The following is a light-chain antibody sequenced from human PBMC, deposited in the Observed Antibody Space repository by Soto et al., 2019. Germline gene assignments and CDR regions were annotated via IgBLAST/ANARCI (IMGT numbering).Light chain of an antibody. CDR1: QSISNY. V-gene: IGKV1-39*01. CDR3: QQSFSTIS. CDR2: GAS. Sequence: DLQMTQSPSSLSASVGDRVTITCRSSQSISNYLHWYQQKPGQAPKLLIHGASNLQSGVPSRFSGGGSGTQFTLTISSLQPEDFAIYYCQQSFSTISFGQGTRLEIK. J-gene: IGKJ5*01.